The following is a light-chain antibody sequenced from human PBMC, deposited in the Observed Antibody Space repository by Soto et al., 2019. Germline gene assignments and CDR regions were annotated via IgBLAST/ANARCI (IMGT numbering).Light chain of an antibody. V-gene: IGKV1-9*01. CDR2: GAS. Sequence: DIQLTQSPSFLSSSVGDRVTLTCRASLSISSYLSWYQQRPGKAPKLLMYGASTWQSGVPSRFSGSASGTTFTLTINNLQPEDFATYYCQQLNTFPRTFGQGTKVE. CDR1: LSISSY. J-gene: IGKJ1*01. CDR3: QQLNTFPRT.